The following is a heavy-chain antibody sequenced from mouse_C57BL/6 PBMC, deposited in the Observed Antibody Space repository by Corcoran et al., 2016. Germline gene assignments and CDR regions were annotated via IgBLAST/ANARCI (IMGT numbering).Heavy chain of an antibody. Sequence: QTQLVQSGPELKKPGETVKIYCKASGYTFTTYGMSWVKQAPGKGLKWMGWINTYSGVPTYADDFKGRFAFSLETSASTAYLQINNLKNEDTATYFCARYYYGSPHFDYWGQGTTLTVSS. CDR1: GYTFTTYG. CDR3: ARYYYGSPHFDY. J-gene: IGHJ2*01. CDR2: INTYSGVP. V-gene: IGHV9-3*01. D-gene: IGHD1-1*01.